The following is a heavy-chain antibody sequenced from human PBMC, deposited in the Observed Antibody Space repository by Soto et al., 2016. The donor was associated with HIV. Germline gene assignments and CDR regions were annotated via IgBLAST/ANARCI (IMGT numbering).Heavy chain of an antibody. CDR1: GYTFTDYY. V-gene: IGHV1-2*02. Sequence: QVQLLQSGAEVKKPGASMKVSCQASGYTFTDYYIHWVRQAPGQGLEWMGWINPKSGGTNYAQKFQGSVTVSRDTSTSTVYMDLSRLKSDDTAVYYCARDYYASGSYHPAWYLDLWGRGTLITVSS. D-gene: IGHD3-10*01. CDR3: ARDYYASGSYHPAWYLDL. J-gene: IGHJ2*01. CDR2: INPKSGGT.